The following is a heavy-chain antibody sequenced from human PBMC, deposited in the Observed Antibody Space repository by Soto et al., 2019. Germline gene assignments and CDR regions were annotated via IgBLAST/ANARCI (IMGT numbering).Heavy chain of an antibody. CDR3: ARAFYGMDV. Sequence: SGPTLVNPTQTLTLTCTVSGFSLSGTGMRVTWIRQPPGKALEWLARIDWEDTKLYSSSLKTRLSISRDTSKNQVVLTMTNMDPADTGTYYCARAFYGMDVWGQGTTVTV. CDR1: GFSLSGTGMR. J-gene: IGHJ6*02. CDR2: IDWEDTK. V-gene: IGHV2-70*04.